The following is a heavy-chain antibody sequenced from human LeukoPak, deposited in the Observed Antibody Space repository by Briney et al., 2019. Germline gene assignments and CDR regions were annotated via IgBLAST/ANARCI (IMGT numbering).Heavy chain of an antibody. V-gene: IGHV7-4-1*02. CDR2: INTNTGNP. D-gene: IGHD3-10*01. CDR1: GYTFTSYA. J-gene: IGHJ4*02. CDR3: ASSMVRGVKDY. Sequence: ASVKVSCKASGYTFTSYAINWVRQAPGQGLEWMGWINTNTGNPTYARGFTGRFVFSLDTSVSTAYLQISSLKAEDTAVYYCASSMVRGVKDYWGQGTLVTVSS.